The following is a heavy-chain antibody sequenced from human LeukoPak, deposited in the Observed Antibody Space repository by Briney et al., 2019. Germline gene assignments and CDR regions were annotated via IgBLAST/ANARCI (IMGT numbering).Heavy chain of an antibody. J-gene: IGHJ4*02. Sequence: GGSLRLSCAASGFTLSSNWMHWVRQAPGKGLVWVSRINEDGSTTNYADSVKGRSTISRDNAKNTLYLQMNSLRAEDTAVYYCVRDLGGRSGHWGQGTLVTVSS. D-gene: IGHD1-26*01. CDR3: VRDLGGRSGH. CDR2: INEDGSTT. V-gene: IGHV3-74*01. CDR1: GFTLSSNW.